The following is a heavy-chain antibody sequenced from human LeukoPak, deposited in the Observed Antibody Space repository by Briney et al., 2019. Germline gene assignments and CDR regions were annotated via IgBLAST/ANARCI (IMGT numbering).Heavy chain of an antibody. D-gene: IGHD4-17*01. J-gene: IGHJ5*02. CDR1: GYTFTSYG. CDR3: ASGVYGDYVRTNWFDP. CDR2: ISAYNGNT. V-gene: IGHV1-18*01. Sequence: ASVKVSFKASGYTFTSYGISWVRQAPGQGLEWMGWISAYNGNTNYAQKLQGRVTMTTDTSTSTAYMELRSLRSEDTAVYYCASGVYGDYVRTNWFDPWGQGTLVTVSS.